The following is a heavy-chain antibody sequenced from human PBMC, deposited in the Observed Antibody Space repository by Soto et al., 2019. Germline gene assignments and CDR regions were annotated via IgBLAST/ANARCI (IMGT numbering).Heavy chain of an antibody. J-gene: IGHJ4*02. D-gene: IGHD2-21*01. V-gene: IGHV3-33*08. CDR1: GFAFSTYG. CDR2: IWADGSRQ. Sequence: QVQLVESGGGVIQPGKSLRLSCSASGFAFSTYGMHWVRQGPGKGLEWVAVIWADGSRQFYGDSVKGRFTISRDNAKNTVSLQMNRLSVDVTAVYYGVGGTGDCGLSDYWGQGRVVTVSS. CDR3: VGGTGDCGLSDY.